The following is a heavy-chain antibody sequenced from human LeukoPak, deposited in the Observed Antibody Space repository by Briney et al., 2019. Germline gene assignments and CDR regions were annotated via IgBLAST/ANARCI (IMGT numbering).Heavy chain of an antibody. J-gene: IGHJ4*02. CDR3: ARVGSYIRYFDY. CDR1: GFTFSGSA. Sequence: GGSLRLSCAASGFTFSGSAMHWVRQASGKGLEWVGRIRSKANSYATAYAASVKGRFTISRDDSKNTAYLQMNSLKTEDTAVYYCARVGSYIRYFDYWGQGTLVTVSS. V-gene: IGHV3-73*01. CDR2: IRSKANSYAT. D-gene: IGHD1-26*01.